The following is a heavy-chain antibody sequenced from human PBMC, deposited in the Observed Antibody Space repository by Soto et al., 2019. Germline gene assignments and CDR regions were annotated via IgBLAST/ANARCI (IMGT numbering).Heavy chain of an antibody. CDR1: DGYISSGGYY. D-gene: IGHD3-22*01. Sequence: SETKSLTCTVSDGYISSGGYYWSWIRQHPGKGLEWIGYIYYSGSTYYNPSLKSRVTISVDTSKNQFSLKLSSVTAADTAVYYCARASRPVTMIVSWGQGTLVTVSS. J-gene: IGHJ4*02. CDR2: IYYSGST. V-gene: IGHV4-31*03. CDR3: ARASRPVTMIVS.